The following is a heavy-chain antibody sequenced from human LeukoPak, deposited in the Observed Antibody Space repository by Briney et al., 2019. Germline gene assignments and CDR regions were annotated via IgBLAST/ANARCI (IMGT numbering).Heavy chain of an antibody. D-gene: IGHD3-16*02. CDR2: IKSKTDGGTT. Sequence: GGSLRLSCAASGFTFSNAWMSWVRQAPGKGLEWVGRIKSKTDGGTTDYAAPVKGRFTISRDDSKNTLYLQMNSLKTEDTAVYYCTTEGIMITFGGVIVTTDYWGQGTLVTVSS. V-gene: IGHV3-15*01. CDR1: GFTFSNAW. CDR3: TTEGIMITFGGVIVTTDY. J-gene: IGHJ4*02.